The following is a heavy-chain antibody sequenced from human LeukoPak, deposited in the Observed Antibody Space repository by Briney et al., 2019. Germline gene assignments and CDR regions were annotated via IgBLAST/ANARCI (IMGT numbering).Heavy chain of an antibody. V-gene: IGHV3-23*01. CDR1: GFTFSSYA. D-gene: IGHD6-19*01. CDR2: ISGSGGST. Sequence: PGGSLRLSCAASGFTFSSYAMSWVRQAPGKGLEWVSAISGSGGSTYYADSVKGRFAISRDNSKNMLYLQMNSLRVEDTAAYYCAKDQGVTGSSIFDYWGQGTLVTVSS. J-gene: IGHJ4*02. CDR3: AKDQGVTGSSIFDY.